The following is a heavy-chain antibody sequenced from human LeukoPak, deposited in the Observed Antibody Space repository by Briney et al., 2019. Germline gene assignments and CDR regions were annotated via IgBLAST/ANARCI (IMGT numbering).Heavy chain of an antibody. V-gene: IGHV3-23*01. J-gene: IGHJ5*01. Sequence: GGSLRLSCAGSGYPFSNYAMSWVRQAPGKGLEWVSSTSSGGDYTYYAGSVKGRFTISRDNSKNTLYLQMNSLRAEDTATYYCAKDRPNYYESNGHYYRRDGDSWGQGTLVTVSS. CDR1: GYPFSNYA. CDR2: TSSGGDYT. CDR3: AKDRPNYYESNGHYYRRDGDS. D-gene: IGHD3-22*01.